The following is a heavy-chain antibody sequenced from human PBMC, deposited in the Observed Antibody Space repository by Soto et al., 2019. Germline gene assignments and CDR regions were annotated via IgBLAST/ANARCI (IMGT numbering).Heavy chain of an antibody. CDR2: INPNSGGT. CDR1: GYTFTGYY. J-gene: IGHJ3*02. D-gene: IGHD4-17*01. Sequence: QVQLVQSGAEVKKPGASVKVSCKASGYTFTGYYMHWVRQAPGQGLEWMGWINPNSGGTNYAQKFQGRVTMTRDTSIRTAYMELSRLRSDDTAVYYCARTRGYGDYDVLGDAFDIWGQGTMVTVSS. CDR3: ARTRGYGDYDVLGDAFDI. V-gene: IGHV1-2*02.